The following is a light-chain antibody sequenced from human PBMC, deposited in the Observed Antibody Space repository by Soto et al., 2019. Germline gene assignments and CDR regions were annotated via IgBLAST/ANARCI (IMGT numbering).Light chain of an antibody. CDR3: QQSHTTPYT. V-gene: IGKV1-39*01. J-gene: IGKJ2*01. CDR1: QNIDTY. Sequence: DIQMPPSPSSLSASFGDRVTLTCRARQNIDTYLNWYQQKPGTAPKLLMYAASSVHSGVPSRFSCSGSGTDFTLTISSLQPEDFATYDCQQSHTTPYTFGQETKLDI. CDR2: AAS.